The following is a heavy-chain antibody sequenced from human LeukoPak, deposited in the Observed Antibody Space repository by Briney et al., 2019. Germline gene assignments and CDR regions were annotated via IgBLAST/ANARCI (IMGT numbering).Heavy chain of an antibody. Sequence: AGGSLRLSCAASGFTFSNSWMQWVRQAPGKGLEWVASIKQDGSEKYYTDSVKGRFTISRDNAKNSLFLQMNSLRAEDTAVYHCTRGGNYCFDSWGQGSPVTVSS. J-gene: IGHJ4*02. V-gene: IGHV3-7*01. CDR2: IKQDGSEK. CDR3: TRGGNYCFDS. D-gene: IGHD5-12*01. CDR1: GFTFSNSW.